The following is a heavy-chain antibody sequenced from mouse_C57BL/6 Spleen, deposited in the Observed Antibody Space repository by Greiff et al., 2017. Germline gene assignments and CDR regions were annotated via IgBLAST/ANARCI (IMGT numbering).Heavy chain of an antibody. Sequence: QVQLQQPGAELVMPGASVKLSCKASGYTFTSYWMHWVKQRPGQGLEWIGEIDPSDSYTNYNQKFKGKSTLTVDKSSSTAYMQLRSLTSEDSAVYYCARGDDSPWFAYWGQGTLVTVSA. CDR2: IDPSDSYT. V-gene: IGHV1-69*01. CDR1: GYTFTSYW. D-gene: IGHD2-4*01. J-gene: IGHJ3*01. CDR3: ARGDDSPWFAY.